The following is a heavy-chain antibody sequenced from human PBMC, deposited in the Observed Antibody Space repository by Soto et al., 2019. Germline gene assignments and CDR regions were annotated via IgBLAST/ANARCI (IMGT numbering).Heavy chain of an antibody. Sequence: LSEPLSRTCNVSGRSFTGHFWSWVRQPPGKGLEWIGEVSHSGNTKYYPSLRSRVTLSVDSSKNQISLAPKSVTAADTAVYYCARAKFDSPGWQPFDIWGQGTLVT. D-gene: IGHD3-16*01. CDR1: GRSFTGHF. J-gene: IGHJ4*02. CDR2: VSHSGNT. V-gene: IGHV4-34*01. CDR3: ARAKFDSPGWQPFDI.